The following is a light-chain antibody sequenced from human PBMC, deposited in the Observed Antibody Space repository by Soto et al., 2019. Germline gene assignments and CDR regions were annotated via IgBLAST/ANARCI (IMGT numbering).Light chain of an antibody. CDR1: QGISSY. V-gene: IGKV1-8*01. CDR3: QQYYTYPCT. J-gene: IGKJ1*01. CDR2: TAS. Sequence: AIRMTQSPSSLSASTGDRVTITCRASQGISSYLAWYQQKPGKAPKVLIHTASTLQGGVPSRFSDSGSGTDFTLTISRLQSEDFATYYCQQYYTYPCTFGQGTKVEVK.